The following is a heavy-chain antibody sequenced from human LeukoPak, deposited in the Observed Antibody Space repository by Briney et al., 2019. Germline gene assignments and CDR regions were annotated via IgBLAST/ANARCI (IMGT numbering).Heavy chain of an antibody. CDR3: ARDWDAFDI. CDR1: GYTFTGYY. J-gene: IGHJ3*02. CDR2: INPNSGGT. Sequence: ASVKVSCKASGYTFTGYYMHLVRQAPGQGLEWMGWINPNSGGTNYAQKFQGRVTMTRDTSTSTVYMELSSLRSEDTAVYYCARDWDAFDIWGQGTMVTVSS. V-gene: IGHV1-2*02.